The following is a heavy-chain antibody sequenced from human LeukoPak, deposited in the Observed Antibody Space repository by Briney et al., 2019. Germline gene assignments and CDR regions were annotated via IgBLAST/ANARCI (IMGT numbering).Heavy chain of an antibody. CDR2: IYHSGST. D-gene: IGHD2-15*01. CDR3: ARGRLGCSGGSCYCCNFDY. Sequence: SETLSLTCAVYGGSFSGYYWSWIRQPPGKGLEWIGEIYHSGSTNYNPSLKSRVTISVGTSKNQFSLKLSSVTAADTAVYYCARGRLGCSGGSCYCCNFDYWGQGTLVTVSS. CDR1: GGSFSGYY. J-gene: IGHJ4*02. V-gene: IGHV4-34*01.